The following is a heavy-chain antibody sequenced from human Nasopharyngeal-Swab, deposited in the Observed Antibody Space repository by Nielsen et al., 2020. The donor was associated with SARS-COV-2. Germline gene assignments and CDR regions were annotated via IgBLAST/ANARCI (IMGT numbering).Heavy chain of an antibody. CDR2: ISSSGSTI. CDR3: ARDPSSIAARPDYYYGMDV. J-gene: IGHJ6*02. D-gene: IGHD6-6*01. V-gene: IGHV3-11*04. Sequence: GESLKISCAASGFTFSDYYMSWIRQAPGKGLEWVSYISSSGSTIYYADSVKGRFTIPRDNAKNSLYLQMNSLRAEDTAVYYCARDPSSIAARPDYYYGMDVWGQGTTVTVSS. CDR1: GFTFSDYY.